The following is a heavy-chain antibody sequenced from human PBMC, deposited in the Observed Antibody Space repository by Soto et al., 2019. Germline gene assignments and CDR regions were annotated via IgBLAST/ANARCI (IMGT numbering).Heavy chain of an antibody. V-gene: IGHV4-59*12. CDR3: ARIVVGATVDL. CDR2: IYYTGDT. Sequence: SETLSLTCTVSGGSISSYYWSWIRQPPGKGLEWIGYIYYTGDTNYNPSLKSRVTISVDTSRNQFSLTLTSVTAADTAVYFCARIVVGATVDLWGQGSLVTVSS. CDR1: GGSISSYY. D-gene: IGHD1-26*01. J-gene: IGHJ5*02.